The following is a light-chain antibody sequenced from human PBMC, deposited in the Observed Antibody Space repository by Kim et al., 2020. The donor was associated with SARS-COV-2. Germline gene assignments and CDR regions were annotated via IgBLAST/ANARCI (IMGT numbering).Light chain of an antibody. V-gene: IGKV1-6*01. CDR2: AAY. CDR1: QAINNE. Sequence: GDKVTSKGRDSQAINNELGWYQQKPGKAPKVLTYAAYTFQSGVSSRFSGSGSGTDFTLTISSLQPEDFATYYCLQDSRYPRTFGQGTKVEIK. CDR3: LQDSRYPRT. J-gene: IGKJ1*01.